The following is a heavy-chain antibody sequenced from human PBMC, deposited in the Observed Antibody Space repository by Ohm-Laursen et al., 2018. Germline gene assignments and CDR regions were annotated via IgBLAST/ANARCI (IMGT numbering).Heavy chain of an antibody. CDR1: GGSFSGYY. CDR3: ARFGRDYDDISGDY. Sequence: GTLSFTCAVYGGSFSGYYRSWIRQPPGKGLEWIGYIYYSGSTKYNPSLKSRITISVDTSMDQFSLKLTSVTAADTAVYYCARFGRDYDDISGDYWGQGALVTVSS. D-gene: IGHD3-22*01. V-gene: IGHV4-59*01. CDR2: IYYSGST. J-gene: IGHJ4*02.